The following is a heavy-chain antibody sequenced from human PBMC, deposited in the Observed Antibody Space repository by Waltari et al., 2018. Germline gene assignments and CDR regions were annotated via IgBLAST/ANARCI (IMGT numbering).Heavy chain of an antibody. CDR3: VRQRSADFWSGYFDL. CDR2: VYYNGHK. V-gene: IGHV4-39*01. J-gene: IGHJ4*02. Sequence: QAKLQEWGGGQVKPSETLSFRCAVSGDSISTSTFYWGWVRPPPGKGLEWVGSVYYNGHKFYNPSLKSRLTLSMDTSNNHFSLSLTSVTAADTAIYYCVRQRSADFWSGYFDLWGQGTLVTVSS. CDR1: GDSISTSTFY. D-gene: IGHD3-3*01.